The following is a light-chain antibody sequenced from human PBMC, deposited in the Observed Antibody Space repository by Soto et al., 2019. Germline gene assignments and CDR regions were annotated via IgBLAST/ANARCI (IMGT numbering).Light chain of an antibody. CDR1: SSDVGTYNY. CDR3: YSYTTSGTYV. CDR2: DVS. V-gene: IGLV2-14*01. J-gene: IGLJ1*01. Sequence: QSAPPQPASVSGSPGQSITISCTGTSSDVGTYNYVSWYQQYPAKAPKLMIYDVSNRPSGVSNRFSGSKSGNTASLTISGLQAEDEADYYCYSYTTSGTYVFGTGTKLTVL.